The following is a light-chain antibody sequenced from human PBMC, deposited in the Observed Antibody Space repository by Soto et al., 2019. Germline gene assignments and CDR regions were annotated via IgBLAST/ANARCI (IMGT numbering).Light chain of an antibody. V-gene: IGKV3-20*01. CDR1: QSVSSSY. CDR2: GAS. Sequence: EIVLTQSPGTLPLSPGERATLSCRASQSVSSSYLAWYQQKPGQAPRLLIYGASSRATGIPDRFSGSGSGTDFTLTSSRLEPEYFAVYYCQQYGSSSYTFGQGTMLEIK. J-gene: IGKJ2*01. CDR3: QQYGSSSYT.